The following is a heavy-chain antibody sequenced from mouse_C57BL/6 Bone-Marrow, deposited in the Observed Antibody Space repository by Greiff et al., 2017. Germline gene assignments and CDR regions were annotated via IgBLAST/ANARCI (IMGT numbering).Heavy chain of an antibody. CDR1: GYTFTDYY. Sequence: EVQLQQSGPELVKPGASVKISCKASGYTFTDYYMNWVQQSHGTRLEWVVDINPNNGGTCYNQKFKGKATLTVDRSFSTAYMARRSLTSEDSAVYYWGREVYYGIYKRAMDYWGQGTSVTGSS. CDR2: INPNNGGT. J-gene: IGHJ4*01. V-gene: IGHV1-26*01. CDR3: GREVYYGIYKRAMDY. D-gene: IGHD2-1*01.